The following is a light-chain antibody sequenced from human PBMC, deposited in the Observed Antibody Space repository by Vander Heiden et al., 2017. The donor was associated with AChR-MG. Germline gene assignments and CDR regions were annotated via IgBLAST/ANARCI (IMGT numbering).Light chain of an antibody. CDR2: EVN. CDR1: SSDIGGYNY. J-gene: IGLJ3*02. V-gene: IGLV2-14*01. Sequence: QSALTQPASVSGSPGPSTTISSTGTSSDIGGYNYVSWYQHHPGNAPKVMIYEVNKRPSGVSHRFSGSRSGNTASLNISGLQAEDEADYYCCSYTSSSTVLFGGGTKLTVL. CDR3: CSYTSSSTVL.